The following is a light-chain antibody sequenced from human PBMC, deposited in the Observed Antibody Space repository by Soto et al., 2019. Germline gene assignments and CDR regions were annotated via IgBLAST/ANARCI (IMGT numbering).Light chain of an antibody. Sequence: GARVIIPCRASQSISSWLAWYQQKPGKAPNLLIYKASTLKSGVPSRFSGSGSGTEFTLTISSLQPDDFATYYCQQYDNASWTFGQGTKVEIK. CDR3: QQYDNASWT. CDR2: KAS. J-gene: IGKJ1*01. CDR1: QSISSW. V-gene: IGKV1-5*03.